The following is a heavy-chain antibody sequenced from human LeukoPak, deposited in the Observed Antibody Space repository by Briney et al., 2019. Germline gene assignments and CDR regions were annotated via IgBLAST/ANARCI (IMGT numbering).Heavy chain of an antibody. D-gene: IGHD3-16*01. CDR2: INPDGTGS. CDR3: TRNLYGDC. J-gene: IGHJ4*02. CDR1: GFTFSTYW. Sequence: WGSLRLSCAASGFTFSTYWMHWVRQAPGKGLVWVSRINPDGTGSYYADSVKGRFTISRDNAKNTLYLQMNSLRAEDTAVYYCTRNLYGDCWGQGTLVTVSS. V-gene: IGHV3-74*01.